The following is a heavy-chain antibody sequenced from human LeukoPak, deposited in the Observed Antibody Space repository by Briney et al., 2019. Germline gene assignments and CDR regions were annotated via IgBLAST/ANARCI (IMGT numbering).Heavy chain of an antibody. V-gene: IGHV3-74*01. J-gene: IGHJ4*02. Sequence: PGGSLRLSCAASGFTFSGYWMHWVRQAPGKGLVWVSRINSDGFSTSYADSVKGRFTISRDNAKNTLYLQMNSLRAEDTALYYCARYRSGSYFDYWGQGTLVTVPS. CDR1: GFTFSGYW. CDR3: ARYRSGSYFDY. CDR2: INSDGFST. D-gene: IGHD3-10*01.